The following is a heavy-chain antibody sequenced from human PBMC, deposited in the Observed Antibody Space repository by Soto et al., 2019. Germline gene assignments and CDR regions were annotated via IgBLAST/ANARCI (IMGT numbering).Heavy chain of an antibody. V-gene: IGHV1-2*02. CDR3: ATAATVATPGYWYFDL. Sequence: QVQLVQSGAEVKKPGASVKVSCKASGYTFTGYYMHWVRQAPGQGLECMGWINPNSGGTNYAQKFRGRVTMTRDTSISTAYMELSRLGSDDTAVYYCATAATVATPGYWYFDLYGRGTVFTVSS. CDR2: INPNSGGT. D-gene: IGHD4-17*01. J-gene: IGHJ2*01. CDR1: GYTFTGYY.